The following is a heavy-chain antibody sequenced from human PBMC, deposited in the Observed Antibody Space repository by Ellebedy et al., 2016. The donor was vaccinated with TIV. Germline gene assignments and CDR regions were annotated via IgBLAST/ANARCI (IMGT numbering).Heavy chain of an antibody. J-gene: IGHJ6*03. CDR2: IFTSGSF. CDR1: GGSVSRYF. CDR3: ARVHCSITTCDYYYMDV. Sequence: SETLSLXXTVSGGSVSRYFWSWIRQPAGKGLEWIGRIFTSGSFNYNPSLMSRVTMSVVPSKNQISLRLNSVTTADTAVYYCARVHCSITTCDYYYMDVWGKGTTVTVSS. D-gene: IGHD1-1*01. V-gene: IGHV4-4*07.